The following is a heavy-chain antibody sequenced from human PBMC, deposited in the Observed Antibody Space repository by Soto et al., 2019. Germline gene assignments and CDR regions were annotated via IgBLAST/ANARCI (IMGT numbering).Heavy chain of an antibody. J-gene: IGHJ4*02. CDR2: ISGSGGST. D-gene: IGHD2-8*01. V-gene: IGHV3-23*01. CDR1: GFTFSSYA. Sequence: GGSLRLSCAASGFTFSSYAMSWVRRAPGKGLEWVSAISGSGGSTYYADSVKGRFTISRDNSKNTLYLQMNSLRAEDTAVYYCAKDGPYQLLFYCTNGVCYFDYWGQGTLVTVSS. CDR3: AKDGPYQLLFYCTNGVCYFDY.